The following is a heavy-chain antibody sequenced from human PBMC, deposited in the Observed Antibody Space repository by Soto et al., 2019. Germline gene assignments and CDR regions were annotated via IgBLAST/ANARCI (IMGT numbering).Heavy chain of an antibody. V-gene: IGHV1-46*03. D-gene: IGHD3-3*01. CDR3: ARVYAGASSGNEKSCAFDT. J-gene: IGHJ3*02. Sequence: IRLVLQIPGQGLEWMGRINPSGGSTDNAQKFQGRVTMTRDTSTSTVYMELSSLRSEDTAVYYCARVYAGASSGNEKSCAFDTWVQGTMVTVS. CDR2: INPSGGST.